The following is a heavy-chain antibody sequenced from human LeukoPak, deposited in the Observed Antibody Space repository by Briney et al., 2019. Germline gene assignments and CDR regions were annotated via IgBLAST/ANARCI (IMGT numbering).Heavy chain of an antibody. Sequence: GGSLRLSCAASGFTFSSYAMSWVRQAPGKGLEWVSAISGSGGSTYYADSVKGRFIISRDNSKNTLYLQMNSLRAEDTAVYYCAKAVTTVTTLGLFDYWGQGTLVTVSS. V-gene: IGHV3-23*01. D-gene: IGHD4-17*01. CDR2: ISGSGGST. CDR3: AKAVTTVTTLGLFDY. CDR1: GFTFSSYA. J-gene: IGHJ4*02.